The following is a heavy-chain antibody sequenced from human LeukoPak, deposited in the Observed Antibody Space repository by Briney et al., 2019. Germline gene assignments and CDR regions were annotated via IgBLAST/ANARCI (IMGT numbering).Heavy chain of an antibody. CDR2: ISSSGNTK. Sequence: GGSLRLSCAASGFTFSRYEMNWVRQAPGKGLEWVSHISSSGNTKQYADSVEGRFTISRDNAKNSLYLQMNSLRAEDTALYYCARGQYSSGWASYYYMDVWGKGTTVTVSS. CDR3: ARGQYSSGWASYYYMDV. D-gene: IGHD6-19*01. V-gene: IGHV3-48*03. CDR1: GFTFSRYE. J-gene: IGHJ6*03.